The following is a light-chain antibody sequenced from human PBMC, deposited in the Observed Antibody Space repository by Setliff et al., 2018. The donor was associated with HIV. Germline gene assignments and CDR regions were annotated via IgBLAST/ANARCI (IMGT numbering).Light chain of an antibody. CDR2: EVS. J-gene: IGLJ1*01. Sequence: QSVLTQPASVSGSPGQSITTSCTGTSSDVGDYNYVSWYQHHPGKAPKLMIYEVSNRPPGVSNRFSGSKSGNTASLTISGLQAEDEANYYCSAYGSSDTFVFGTGTKVTVL. CDR1: SSDVGDYNY. V-gene: IGLV2-14*01. CDR3: SAYGSSDTFV.